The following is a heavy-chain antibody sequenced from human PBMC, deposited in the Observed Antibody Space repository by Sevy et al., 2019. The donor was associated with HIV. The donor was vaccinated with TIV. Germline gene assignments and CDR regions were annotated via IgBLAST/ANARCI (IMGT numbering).Heavy chain of an antibody. CDR2: ISESDERI. CDR3: ARNLGALPNYYYGVDV. Sequence: GVSLRLSCGASGFTFSSYGMSWVRQAPGKGLEWISTISESDERIKHADSVKGRFTISRDNSKKILYLQMRSLRAEDTAVYYCARNLGALPNYYYGVDVWGQGTTVTVSS. CDR1: GFTFSSYG. V-gene: IGHV3-23*01. D-gene: IGHD6-6*01. J-gene: IGHJ6*02.